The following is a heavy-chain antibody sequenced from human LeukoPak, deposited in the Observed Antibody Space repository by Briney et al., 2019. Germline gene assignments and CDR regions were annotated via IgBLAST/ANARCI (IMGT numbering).Heavy chain of an antibody. D-gene: IGHD1-1*01. CDR3: ARTNVANSFDI. Sequence: SETLSLTCTVSGGSISSYYWSWIRQPPGKGLEWIGYFYYSGNTSYNPSLKSRVTISVDTSKNQFSLKLSSVTAADTAVYYCARTNVANSFDIWGQGTMVTVSS. J-gene: IGHJ3*02. CDR1: GGSISSYY. CDR2: FYYSGNT. V-gene: IGHV4-59*01.